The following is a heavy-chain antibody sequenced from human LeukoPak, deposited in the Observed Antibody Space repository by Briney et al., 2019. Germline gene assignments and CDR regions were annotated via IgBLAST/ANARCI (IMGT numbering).Heavy chain of an antibody. CDR1: GFTFSNAW. CDR2: IKSKTDGGTT. V-gene: IGHV3-15*01. CDR3: TTAALSGWYSEPIDY. Sequence: GGSLRLSCAASGFTFSNAWMSWVRQAPGKGLEWVGRIKSKTDGGTTDYAAPVKGRFTISRDDSKNTLYLQMHSLKTEDTAVYYCTTAALSGWYSEPIDYWGQGTLVTVSS. J-gene: IGHJ4*02. D-gene: IGHD6-19*01.